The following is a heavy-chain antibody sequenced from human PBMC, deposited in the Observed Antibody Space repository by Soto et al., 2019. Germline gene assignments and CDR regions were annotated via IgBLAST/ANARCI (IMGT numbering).Heavy chain of an antibody. CDR2: IWYHGSNK. D-gene: IGHD6-19*01. CDR3: ARDRDPGKWLTINDFDY. Sequence: QVQLVESGGGVVQPGGSLRLSCAASGFPFSNYGMHWVRQAPGKGLEWVAVIWYHGSNKYYADSVKGRFTISRDNSKNTLYLQMNSLRAQETAVYYCARDRDPGKWLTINDFDYWGQGTLVTVSS. J-gene: IGHJ4*02. V-gene: IGHV3-33*01. CDR1: GFPFSNYG.